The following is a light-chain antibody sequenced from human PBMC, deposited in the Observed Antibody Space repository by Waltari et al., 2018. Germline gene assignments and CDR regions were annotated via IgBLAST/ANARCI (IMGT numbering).Light chain of an antibody. CDR1: TIGRES. CDR3: QVWDRSSDHVV. V-gene: IGLV3-21*01. Sequence: SYVLTQPPSLSVAPGETARITCGGDTIGRESVHCFQQRPGQAPVLVIYYDTDRPSGIPDRFSGSNSGSTATLTISTVEAGDEADYYCQVWDRSSDHVVFGGGTKLTVL. J-gene: IGLJ2*01. CDR2: YDT.